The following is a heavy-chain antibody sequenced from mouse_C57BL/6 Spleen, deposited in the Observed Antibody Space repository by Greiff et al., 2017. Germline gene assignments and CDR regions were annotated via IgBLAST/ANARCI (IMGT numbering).Heavy chain of an antibody. V-gene: IGHV1-19*01. J-gene: IGHJ3*01. CDR1: GYTFTDYY. D-gene: IGHD2-3*01. CDR2: INPYNGGT. CDR3: ARMRDGYYAWFAY. Sequence: VQLQQSGPVLVKPGASVKMSCKASGYTFTDYYMNWVKQSHGKSLEWIGVINPYNGGTSYNQKFKGKATLTVDKSSSTAYMELNSLTSEDSAVYYCARMRDGYYAWFAYWGQGTLVTVSA.